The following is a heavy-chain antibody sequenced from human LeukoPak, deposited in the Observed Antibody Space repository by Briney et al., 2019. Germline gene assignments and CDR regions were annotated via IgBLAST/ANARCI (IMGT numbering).Heavy chain of an antibody. D-gene: IGHD3-3*01. CDR2: INHSGST. CDR1: GGSFSGYY. Sequence: SETLSLTCAVYGGSFSGYYWSWIRQPPGKGLEWIGEINHSGSTNYNPSLKSRVTISVDTSKNQFSLKLSSVTAADTAVYYCASHRTYYDFWSGYPDYFDYWGQGTLVTVSS. J-gene: IGHJ4*02. CDR3: ASHRTYYDFWSGYPDYFDY. V-gene: IGHV4-34*01.